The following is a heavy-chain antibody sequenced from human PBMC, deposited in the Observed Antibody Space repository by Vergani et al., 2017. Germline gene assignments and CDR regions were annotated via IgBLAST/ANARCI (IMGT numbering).Heavy chain of an antibody. CDR1: GFTFSSYW. D-gene: IGHD6-19*01. J-gene: IGHJ6*02. V-gene: IGHV3-7*01. CDR3: ARDERDSSGWYKGYYYYGMDV. CDR2: IKQDGSEK. Sequence: EVQLVESGGGLVQPGGSLRLSCAASGFTFSSYWMSWVRQAPGKGLEWVANIKQDGSEKYYVDSVKGRFTISRDNAKNSLYLQMNSLRAEDTAVYYCARDERDSSGWYKGYYYYGMDVWGQGTTVTVAS.